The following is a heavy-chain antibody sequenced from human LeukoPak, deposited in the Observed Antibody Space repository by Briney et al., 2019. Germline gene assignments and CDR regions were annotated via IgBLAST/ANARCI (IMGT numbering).Heavy chain of an antibody. V-gene: IGHV3-53*01. D-gene: IGHD6-19*01. J-gene: IGHJ4*02. Sequence: GGSLRLSCAASGFIVSSKYRRWVRQPAGKGVEWVSVIYSGGTTFYGDSGKGGLTISRDNSKNTLYLQMNSLRPDDTAVYYCTKLKGWYGDGYFDYWGPGILVTVSS. CDR3: TKLKGWYGDGYFDY. CDR2: IYSGGTT. CDR1: GFIVSSKY.